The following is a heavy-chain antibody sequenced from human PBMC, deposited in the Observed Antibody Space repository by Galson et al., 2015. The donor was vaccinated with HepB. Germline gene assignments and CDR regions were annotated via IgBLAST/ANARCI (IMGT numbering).Heavy chain of an antibody. D-gene: IGHD6-19*01. CDR1: GYSFTNYW. CDR2: IDPSDSYT. Sequence: QSGAEVKKPGESLRISCKGSGYSFTNYWITWVRQLPGKGLEWMGRIDPSDSYTNYSPSFQGHVTISADKSISTAYLQWSSLKASDTAMYYCATTSTRDSSGLRGMDVWGQGTTVTVSS. V-gene: IGHV5-10-1*01. J-gene: IGHJ6*02. CDR3: ATTSTRDSSGLRGMDV.